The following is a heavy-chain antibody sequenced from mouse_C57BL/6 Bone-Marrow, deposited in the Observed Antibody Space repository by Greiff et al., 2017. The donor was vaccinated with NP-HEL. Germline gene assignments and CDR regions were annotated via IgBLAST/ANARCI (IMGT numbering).Heavy chain of an antibody. V-gene: IGHV1-50*01. D-gene: IGHD2-3*01. CDR3: ARGWLLGNAWFAY. CDR1: GYTFTSYW. Sequence: VQLQQPGAELLKPGASVKLSCKASGYTFTSYWMQWVKHRPGQGLEWIGEIDPSDSYTNYNQKFKGKATLTVDTSSSTAYMQLSSLTSEDSAVYYCARGWLLGNAWFAYWGQGTLVTVSA. CDR2: IDPSDSYT. J-gene: IGHJ3*01.